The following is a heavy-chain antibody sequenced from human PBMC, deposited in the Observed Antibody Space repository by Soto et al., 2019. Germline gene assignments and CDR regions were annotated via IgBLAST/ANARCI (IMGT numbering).Heavy chain of an antibody. CDR2: INHSGST. J-gene: IGHJ5*02. CDR3: ARGGLFVVVPAAISGWFDP. Sequence: TSETLSLTCAVYGGSFSGYYWSWIRQPPGKGLEWIGEINHSGSTNYNPSLKSRVTISVDTSKNQFSLKLSSVTAADTAVYYCARGGLFVVVPAAISGWFDPWGQGTLVTVSS. D-gene: IGHD2-2*01. CDR1: GGSFSGYY. V-gene: IGHV4-34*01.